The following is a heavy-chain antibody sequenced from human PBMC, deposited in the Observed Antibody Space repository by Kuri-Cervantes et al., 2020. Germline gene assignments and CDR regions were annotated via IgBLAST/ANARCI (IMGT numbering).Heavy chain of an antibody. J-gene: IGHJ4*02. CDR2: MNPNSGNT. D-gene: IGHD6-13*01. V-gene: IGHV1-8*01. CDR1: GYTFTSYD. Sequence: ASVKVSCKASGYTFTSYDINWVRQATGRGLEWMGWMNPNSGNTGYAQKFQGRVTMTRDTSTSTVYMELSSLRSEDTAVYCCARDRRAAVFDYWGQGTLVTVSS. CDR3: ARDRRAAVFDY.